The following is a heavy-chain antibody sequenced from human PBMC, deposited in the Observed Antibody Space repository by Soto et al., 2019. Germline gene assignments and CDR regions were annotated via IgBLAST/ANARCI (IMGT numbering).Heavy chain of an antibody. V-gene: IGHV1-18*01. D-gene: IGHD3-10*01. J-gene: IGHJ4*02. CDR3: ASGWFGEFVYQFDF. CDR2: ISAYNGNT. Sequence: QVQLVQSGAEVKKPGASLKVSCKPSGYTFTRYGITWARQAPGQALEWMGWISAYNGNTNYAQKFQGRVTMTTDTSTSSAYVGLGSLGSDDTAVYYCASGWFGEFVYQFDFWGQGTLVTVSS. CDR1: GYTFTRYG.